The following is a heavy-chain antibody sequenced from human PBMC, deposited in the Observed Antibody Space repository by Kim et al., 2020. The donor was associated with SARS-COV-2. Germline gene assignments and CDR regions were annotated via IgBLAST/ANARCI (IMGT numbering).Heavy chain of an antibody. V-gene: IGHV1-18*04. CDR1: GYTFTSYG. CDR3: ARDNSIAEAGTWYYYYGMDV. J-gene: IGHJ6*02. D-gene: IGHD6-13*01. CDR2: ISAYNGNT. Sequence: ASVKVSCKASGYTFTSYGISWVRQAPGQGLEWMGWISAYNGNTNYAQKLQGRVTMTTDTSTSTAYMELRSLRSDDTAVYYCARDNSIAEAGTWYYYYGMDVWGQGTTVTVSS.